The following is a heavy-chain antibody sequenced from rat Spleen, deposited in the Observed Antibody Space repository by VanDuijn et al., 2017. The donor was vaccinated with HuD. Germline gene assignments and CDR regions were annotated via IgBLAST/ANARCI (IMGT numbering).Heavy chain of an antibody. CDR3: ARGYYDCTQGFAY. CDR1: AYSITSSYR. D-gene: IGHD1-12*02. CDR2: INSAGST. J-gene: IGHJ3*01. V-gene: IGHV3-3*01. Sequence: EVQLQESGPGLVKPSQSLSLTCSVTAYSITSSYRWSWIRKFPGHKLEWMGYINSAGSTNYNPSLKSRISITRDTSKHQFFLQVNSVTAEDTATYYCARGYYDCTQGFAYWGQGTLVTVSS.